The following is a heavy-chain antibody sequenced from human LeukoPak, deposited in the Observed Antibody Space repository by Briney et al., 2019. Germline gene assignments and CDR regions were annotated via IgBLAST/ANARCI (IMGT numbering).Heavy chain of an antibody. D-gene: IGHD2-2*01. Sequence: PGGSLRLSCAASGFTFSSYAMCWVRQAPGKGLEWVSPMSGSGGSTYYADSVKGRFTISRDNSKNTLYLQMNSLRAEDTAVYYCAKSNCSSTSCFYYYYGMDVWGQGTTVTVSS. CDR1: GFTFSSYA. V-gene: IGHV3-23*01. CDR2: MSGSGGST. J-gene: IGHJ6*02. CDR3: AKSNCSSTSCFYYYYGMDV.